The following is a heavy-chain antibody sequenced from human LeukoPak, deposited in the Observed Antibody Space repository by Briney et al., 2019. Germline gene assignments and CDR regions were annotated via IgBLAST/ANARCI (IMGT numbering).Heavy chain of an antibody. CDR2: ISSSSSYI. D-gene: IGHD1-26*01. J-gene: IGHJ4*02. V-gene: IGHV3-21*01. CDR3: ARLVGATGIVDY. CDR1: GFTFSSYS. Sequence: GGSLRPSCAASGFTFSSYSMNWVRQAPGKGLEWVSSISSSSSYIYYADSVKGRFTISRDNAKNSLYLQMISLRAEDTAVYYCARLVGATGIVDYWGQGTLVTVSS.